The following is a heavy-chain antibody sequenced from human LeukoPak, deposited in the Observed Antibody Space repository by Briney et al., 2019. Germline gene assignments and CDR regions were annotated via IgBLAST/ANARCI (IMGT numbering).Heavy chain of an antibody. Sequence: GGSLRLSCTASGFTLSSFGMHWGRQAPGKGLEWVAVISDDGSNTYYADSVKGRFTISRDNSKNTLYLQMNSLRAEDTAVYYCAKDADTATIIYWYFDLWGRGTLVTVSS. CDR3: AKDADTATIIYWYFDL. D-gene: IGHD5-18*01. CDR2: ISDDGSNT. J-gene: IGHJ2*01. CDR1: GFTLSSFG. V-gene: IGHV3-30*18.